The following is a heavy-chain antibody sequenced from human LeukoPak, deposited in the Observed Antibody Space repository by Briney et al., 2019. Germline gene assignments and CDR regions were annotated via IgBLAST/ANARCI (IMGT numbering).Heavy chain of an antibody. D-gene: IGHD3-16*02. Sequence: ASVKVSCKASGYTFTNYAMNWVRQAPGQGLEWMGWINTNTGDPTYAQDSTGRFVFSVDTSVSTAYLQISSLKAEDTAVYYCARAYQPLGGLSFPDSWGQGTLVTVSS. CDR1: GYTFTNYA. J-gene: IGHJ5*01. V-gene: IGHV7-4-1*02. CDR2: INTNTGDP. CDR3: ARAYQPLGGLSFPDS.